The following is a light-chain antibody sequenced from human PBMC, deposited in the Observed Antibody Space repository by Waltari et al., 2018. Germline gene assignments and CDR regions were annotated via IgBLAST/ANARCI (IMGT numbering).Light chain of an antibody. CDR3: SSYTSSCTVV. J-gene: IGLJ2*01. CDR2: DVS. CDR1: SSDVGGYNY. Sequence: QSALTQPASVSGSPGQSITISCTGTSSDVGGYNYFSWYQQHPGKAPKLMIYDVSKRPSGVSNRFSGSKSGNTASLTISGLQAEDEADYYCSSYTSSCTVVFGGGTKLTVL. V-gene: IGLV2-14*01.